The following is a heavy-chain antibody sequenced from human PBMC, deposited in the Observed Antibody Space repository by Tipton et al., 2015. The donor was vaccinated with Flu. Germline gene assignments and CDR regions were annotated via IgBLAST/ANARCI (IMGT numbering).Heavy chain of an antibody. CDR3: ARGSRATRDAFDI. CDR2: INFSGTH. D-gene: IGHD2-15*01. V-gene: IGHV4-39*07. CDR1: GASMKRSNHY. J-gene: IGHJ3*02. Sequence: TLSLTCSVSGASMKRSNHYWGWIRQPPGKGLEWIGSINFSGTHHYSPSLESRVTISEDTSKNQFSLTVIAVTAADTAMYYCARGSRATRDAFDIWRQGTMVTASS.